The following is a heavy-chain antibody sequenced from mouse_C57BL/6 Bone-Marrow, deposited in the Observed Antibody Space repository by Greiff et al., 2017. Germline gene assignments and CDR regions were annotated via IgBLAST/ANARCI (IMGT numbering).Heavy chain of an antibody. V-gene: IGHV1-69*01. CDR1: GYTFTSYW. J-gene: IGHJ4*01. Sequence: QVQLQQSGAELVMPGASVKLSCKASGYTFTSYWMHWVKQRPGQGLEWIGEIDPSDSYTNYNQKFKGKSTLTVDKSASTAYMQLSSLTSEDSAVYYCAIGVYYGNYPLYYYAMGYWGQGTSVTV. CDR2: IDPSDSYT. CDR3: AIGVYYGNYPLYYYAMGY. D-gene: IGHD2-1*01.